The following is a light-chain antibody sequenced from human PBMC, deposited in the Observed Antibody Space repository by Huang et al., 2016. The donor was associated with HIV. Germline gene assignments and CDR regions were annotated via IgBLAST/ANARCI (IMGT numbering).Light chain of an antibody. J-gene: IGKJ5*01. CDR1: QDINNY. CDR2: AAS. V-gene: IGKV1-17*03. Sequence: DIQMTQSPSAMSESVGDRVNITCRANQDINNYLLWFQQKPVKVPKRVKYAASNLPSGVPARFSGSGSGTEFTLTISNLQPEDFATYYCLQHLSYPPAFGQGTRLEIK. CDR3: LQHLSYPPA.